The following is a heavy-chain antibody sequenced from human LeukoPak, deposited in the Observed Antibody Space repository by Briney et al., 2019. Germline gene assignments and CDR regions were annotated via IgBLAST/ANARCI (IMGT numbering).Heavy chain of an antibody. CDR3: ARGLGSNWFDP. CDR2: IYYSGST. V-gene: IGHV4-39*07. D-gene: IGHD2-15*01. CDR1: GGSISSSSYY. J-gene: IGHJ5*02. Sequence: SETLSLTCTVSGGSISSSSYYWGWIRQPPGKGLEWIGSIYYSGSTYYNPSLKSRVAISVDRSKNQFSLKLSSVTAADTAVYYCARGLGSNWFDPWGQGTLVTVSS.